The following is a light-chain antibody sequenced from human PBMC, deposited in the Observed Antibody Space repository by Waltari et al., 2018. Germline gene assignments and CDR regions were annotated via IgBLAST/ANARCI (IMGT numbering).Light chain of an antibody. J-gene: IGLJ1*01. CDR1: SSDVGGYNY. CDR2: EVS. V-gene: IGLV2-14*01. CDR3: SSYTSSSTPYV. Sequence: QSALTQPASVSGSPGQSITISCTGASSDVGGYNYVSWYQHHPGKAPKLMIYEVSNRPSGVSNRFSGSKSGNTASLTISGLQAEDEADYYCSSYTSSSTPYVFGTGTNVTVL.